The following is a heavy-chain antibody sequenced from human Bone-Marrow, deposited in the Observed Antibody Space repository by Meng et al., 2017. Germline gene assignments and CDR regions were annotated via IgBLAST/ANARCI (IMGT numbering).Heavy chain of an antibody. J-gene: IGHJ4*02. Sequence: QVQLQESGPGLVKPSQTLSLPCTVSGGSISSGDYYWSWIRQPPGRGLEWIGYIYYSGSTYYNPSLRSRVTISVDTSKNQFSLILTSVTAADTAVYFCARVETATTNPYFDYWGQGTRVTGAS. CDR2: IYYSGST. CDR1: GGSISSGDYY. V-gene: IGHV4-30-4*01. D-gene: IGHD5-24*01. CDR3: ARVETATTNPYFDY.